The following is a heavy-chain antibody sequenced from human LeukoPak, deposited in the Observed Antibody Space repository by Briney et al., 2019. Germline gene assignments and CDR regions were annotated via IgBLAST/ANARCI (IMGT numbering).Heavy chain of an antibody. CDR3: ARPNSYYVGNNAFDI. CDR2: IYYSGST. CDR1: GGSISSSSYY. V-gene: IGHV4-39*07. Sequence: SETLSLTCTVSGGSISSSSYYWGWIRQPPGKGLEWIGSIYYSGSTYYNPSLKSRVTISVDTSKSQFSLELSSVTAADTAVYYCARPNSYYVGNNAFDIWGQGTMVTVSS. D-gene: IGHD4-11*01. J-gene: IGHJ3*02.